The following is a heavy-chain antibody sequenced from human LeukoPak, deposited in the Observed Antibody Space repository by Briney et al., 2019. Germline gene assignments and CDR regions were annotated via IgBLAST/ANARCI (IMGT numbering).Heavy chain of an antibody. J-gene: IGHJ5*02. CDR1: GYTFTSYD. D-gene: IGHD2-8*01. CDR2: MKPNTGAT. Sequence: SVKVSCKASGYTFTSYDINWVRQAPGQGLEWVGWMKPNTGATGYAAKFQGRVTMTREISTSTAYMELSSLTSEDTAVYFCARTYCENCPNPNWFDPWGQGTLVTVSS. CDR3: ARTYCENCPNPNWFDP. V-gene: IGHV1-8*02.